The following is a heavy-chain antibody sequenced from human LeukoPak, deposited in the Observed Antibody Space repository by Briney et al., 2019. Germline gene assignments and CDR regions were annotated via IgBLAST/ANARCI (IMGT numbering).Heavy chain of an antibody. Sequence: GGSQRLSCAASGFTFSDYYMSWIRQAPGKGLEWVSYISSSGSTIYYADSVKGRFTISRDNAKNSLYLQMNSLRAEDTAVYYCARVRSRNSRDAFDIWGQGTMVTVSS. J-gene: IGHJ3*02. CDR2: ISSSGSTI. V-gene: IGHV3-11*01. CDR3: ARVRSRNSRDAFDI. CDR1: GFTFSDYY. D-gene: IGHD1-14*01.